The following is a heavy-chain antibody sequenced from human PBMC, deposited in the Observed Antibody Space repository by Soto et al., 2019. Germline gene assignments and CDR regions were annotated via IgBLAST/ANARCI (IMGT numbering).Heavy chain of an antibody. V-gene: IGHV3-23*01. D-gene: IGHD6-6*01. J-gene: IGHJ6*02. Sequence: EVQLLESGGGLIQPGGSLRLSCAGSGFTFSDYGMNWVRQAPGKGLEWVSGLTWGGSAYYAESVRGRFTISRDNSKSILYVQMNSLRVEDTAVYYCAKERTSSTYDGMDVWGQGTPGTVSS. CDR3: AKERTSSTYDGMDV. CDR1: GFTFSDYG. CDR2: LTWGGSA.